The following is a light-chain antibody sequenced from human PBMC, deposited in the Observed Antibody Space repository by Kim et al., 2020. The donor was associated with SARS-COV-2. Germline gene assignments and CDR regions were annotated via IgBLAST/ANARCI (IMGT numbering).Light chain of an antibody. V-gene: IGKV1-17*01. CDR2: AAS. CDR3: LQANGYPRV. J-gene: IGKJ1*01. CDR1: QGIYNN. Sequence: SASVGDRVTVTCRASQGIYNNLGWYQQKPGKAPKCLIYAASILQSGVPSRFSGSGSGTEFTLTINSLEPEDFATYFCLQANGYPRVFGQGTKVDI.